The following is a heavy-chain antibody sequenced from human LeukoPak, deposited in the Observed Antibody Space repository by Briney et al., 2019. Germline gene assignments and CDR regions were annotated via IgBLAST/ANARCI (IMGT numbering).Heavy chain of an antibody. CDR3: AREGGSYGSFDY. Sequence: SETLSLTCTVFGGSITSSSYYWGWIRQPPGKGLEWIGSIYYSGSTYYNPSLKSRVTISVDTSKNQFSLKLSSVTAADTAVYYCAREGGSYGSFDYWGQGTLVTVSS. D-gene: IGHD1-26*01. CDR2: IYYSGST. CDR1: GGSITSSSYY. J-gene: IGHJ4*02. V-gene: IGHV4-39*02.